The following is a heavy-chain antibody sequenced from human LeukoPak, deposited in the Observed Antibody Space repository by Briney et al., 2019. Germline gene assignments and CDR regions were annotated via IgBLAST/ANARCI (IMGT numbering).Heavy chain of an antibody. J-gene: IGHJ4*02. Sequence: GGSLRLSCAASGFTFSSYAMSWVRQAPGKGLEWVSAISGSGGNTYYADSVKGQFTISRDNSKNTPYLQMNSLRAEDTAVYYCAKDYIVAAPTGFDYWGQGTLVTVSS. CDR3: AKDYIVAAPTGFDY. D-gene: IGHD6-13*01. CDR1: GFTFSSYA. CDR2: ISGSGGNT. V-gene: IGHV3-23*01.